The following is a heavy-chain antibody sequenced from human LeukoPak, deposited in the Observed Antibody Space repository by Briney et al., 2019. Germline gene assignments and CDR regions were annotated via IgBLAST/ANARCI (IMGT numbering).Heavy chain of an antibody. CDR3: ARDVAAPGGVYFDY. D-gene: IGHD3-16*01. V-gene: IGHV3-66*01. CDR1: GFTVSSNS. J-gene: IGHJ4*02. Sequence: PGGSPRLSCAASGFTVSSNSMGWVRQAPGKGLVWVSVIYTGGTTYYADSVKGRFTISRDNSKNTLYLQMNSLRAEDTAVYYCARDVAAPGGVYFDYWGQGTLVTVSS. CDR2: IYTGGTT.